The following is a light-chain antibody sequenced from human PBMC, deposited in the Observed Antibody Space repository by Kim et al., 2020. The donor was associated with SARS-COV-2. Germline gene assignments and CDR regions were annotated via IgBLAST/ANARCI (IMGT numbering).Light chain of an antibody. CDR2: DVS. CDR3: TSYTSSSTFV. CDR1: GSDVGGYNF. Sequence: GQAITISATGTGSDVGGYNFVSWDQHYPGKAPKLMIYDVSKRPSGVSNRFSGSKSGNTASLTISGLQAEDEADYYCTSYTSSSTFVFGTGTKVTVL. J-gene: IGLJ1*01. V-gene: IGLV2-14*03.